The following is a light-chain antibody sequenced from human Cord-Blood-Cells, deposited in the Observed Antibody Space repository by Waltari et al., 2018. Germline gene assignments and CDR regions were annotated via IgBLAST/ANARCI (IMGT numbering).Light chain of an antibody. V-gene: IGLV1-47*01. CDR2: RNN. J-gene: IGLJ2*01. CDR3: AAWDDSLSGVV. Sequence: QSVLTQPPSASGTPGQRVTISCSGSSSNLGSNYVYCYQQLPGTAPKRLIYRNNPRPSGVPDRFSGSKSGTSASLAISGLRSEDEADYYCAAWDDSLSGVVFGGGTKLTVL. CDR1: SSNLGSNY.